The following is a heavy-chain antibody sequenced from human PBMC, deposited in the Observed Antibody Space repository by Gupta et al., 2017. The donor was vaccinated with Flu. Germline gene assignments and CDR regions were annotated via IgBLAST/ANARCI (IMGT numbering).Heavy chain of an antibody. CDR3: AKGSSGGRPYYFDY. D-gene: IGHD3-22*01. V-gene: IGHV3-23*01. J-gene: IGHJ4*02. Sequence: EVQLLESGGGLVQPGGSLRLSCAASGFTFSSYAMSWFRQAPGKELEWVSAIDSSGYYTYYADSVKGRYTISRDNSRNTLFLQVSDLTAEDTAIYYCAKGSSGGRPYYFDYWGQGALVTVSS. CDR1: GFTFSSYA. CDR2: IDSSGYYT.